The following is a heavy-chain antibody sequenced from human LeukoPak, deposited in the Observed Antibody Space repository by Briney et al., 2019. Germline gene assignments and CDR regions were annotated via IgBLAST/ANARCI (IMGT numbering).Heavy chain of an antibody. CDR3: ARVGGIAAAGTPYYYYYMDV. CDR1: GYTFTGYY. V-gene: IGHV1-2*02. D-gene: IGHD6-13*01. Sequence: GASVKVSCKASGYTFTGYYMHWVRQAPGQGLEWMGWINPNSGGTNYAQKFQGRVTMTRDTSISTAYMELSRLRSDDTAVYYCARVGGIAAAGTPYYYYYMDVWGKGTTVTVSS. CDR2: INPNSGGT. J-gene: IGHJ6*03.